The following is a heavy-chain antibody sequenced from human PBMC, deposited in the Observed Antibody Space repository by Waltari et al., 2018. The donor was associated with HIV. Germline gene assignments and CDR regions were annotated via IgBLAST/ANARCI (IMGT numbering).Heavy chain of an antibody. CDR2: INEDGSKK. J-gene: IGHJ4*02. D-gene: IGHD3-16*01. CDR1: GFPISSYL. Sequence: EFQLVDSGGGLVQPGGSLRISCAASGFPISSYLMCWVRQAPGKGLEWVAIINEDGSKKDYVDSVKGRFTISRDNARNSLYLQMNNLRRGDTAVYYCGRGGLRDYWGQGTLVTVSS. V-gene: IGHV3-7*01. CDR3: GRGGLRDY.